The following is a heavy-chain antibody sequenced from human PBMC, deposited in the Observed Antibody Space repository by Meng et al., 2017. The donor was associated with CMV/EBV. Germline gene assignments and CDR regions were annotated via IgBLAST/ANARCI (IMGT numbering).Heavy chain of an antibody. CDR3: ARDPHSSSWYGWFDP. J-gene: IGHJ5*02. Sequence: QVQLQPSGPGLGKAWQILSLTCAIAGDSVASNSAAWNWIRQSPSRGLEWLGRTYYRSKWYNDYAVSVKSRITINPDTSKNQFSLQLNSVTPEDTAVYYCARDPHSSSWYGWFDPWGQGTLVTVSS. CDR2: TYYRSKWYN. CDR1: GDSVASNSAA. D-gene: IGHD6-13*01. V-gene: IGHV6-1*01.